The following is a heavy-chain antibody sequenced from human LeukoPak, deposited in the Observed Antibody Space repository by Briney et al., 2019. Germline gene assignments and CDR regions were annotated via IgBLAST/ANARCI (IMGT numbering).Heavy chain of an antibody. D-gene: IGHD6-6*01. CDR1: GGSISSSSYY. J-gene: IGHJ4*02. CDR2: IYYNGST. Sequence: SETLSLTCTVSGGSISSSSYYWGWIRQPPGKGLEWIGNIYYNGSTYNNPSLKSRVTMSVDTSKNQFSLKLSSVTAADTAVYYCARLGQSIAARPRLARYFDYWGQGTPVTVSS. CDR3: ARLGQSIAARPRLARYFDY. V-gene: IGHV4-39*01.